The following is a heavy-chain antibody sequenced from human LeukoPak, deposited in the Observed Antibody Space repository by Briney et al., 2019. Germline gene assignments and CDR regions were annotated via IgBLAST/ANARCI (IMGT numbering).Heavy chain of an antibody. D-gene: IGHD3-16*01. V-gene: IGHV1-18*01. J-gene: IGHJ3*02. CDR2: ISAYNGNT. Sequence: ASVKVSCKASGYTFTNYGISWVRQAPGQGLEWLGWISAYNGNTHFAQQFQGRLTVTTDTSTSTAYLELRSLRSDDTAVYYCARITEEDAFDIWGQGTMVTVSS. CDR3: ARITEEDAFDI. CDR1: GYTFTNYG.